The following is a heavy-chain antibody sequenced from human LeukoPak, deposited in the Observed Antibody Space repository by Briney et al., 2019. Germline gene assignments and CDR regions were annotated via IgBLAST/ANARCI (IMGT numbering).Heavy chain of an antibody. D-gene: IGHD6-19*01. J-gene: IGHJ4*02. CDR3: AKGTGASAWLADY. CDR1: GFIFNAHS. CDR2: ISGSGSGI. V-gene: IGHV3-48*01. Sequence: GGSLRLSCAASGFIFNAHSINWVRQAPGKGLEWVSYISGSGSGIDCADSVGGRFTIYRDSAKNSVYLQMNNLRAEDTAVYYCAKGTGASAWLADYWGQGTLVTVSS.